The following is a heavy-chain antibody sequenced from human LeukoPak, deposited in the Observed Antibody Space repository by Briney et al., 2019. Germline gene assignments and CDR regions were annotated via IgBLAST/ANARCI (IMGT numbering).Heavy chain of an antibody. CDR2: INHSGST. J-gene: IGHJ6*02. CDR3: AREDRAAAGYYYYGMDV. V-gene: IGHV4-34*01. Sequence: SETLSLTCAVYGGSFSGYYWSWIRQPPGKGLEWIGEINHSGSTNYNPSLKSRVTISVDTSKNQFSLKLSSVTAADTAVYYCAREDRAAAGYYYYGMDVWGQGTTVTVSS. D-gene: IGHD6-13*01. CDR1: GGSFSGYY.